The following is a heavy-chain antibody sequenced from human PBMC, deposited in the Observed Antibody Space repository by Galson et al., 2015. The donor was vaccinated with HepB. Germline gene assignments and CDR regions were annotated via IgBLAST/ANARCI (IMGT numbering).Heavy chain of an antibody. CDR1: GGTFSSYA. V-gene: IGHV1-69*13. D-gene: IGHD2-2*01. CDR2: IIPIFGTA. CDR3: ARGHIHCSSTSCYDRRDAIGENWFDP. Sequence: SVKVSCKASGGTFSSYAISWVRQAPGQGLEWMGGIIPIFGTANYAQKFQGRVTITADESTSTAYMELSSLRSEDTAVYYCARGHIHCSSTSCYDRRDAIGENWFDPWGQGTLVTVSS. J-gene: IGHJ5*02.